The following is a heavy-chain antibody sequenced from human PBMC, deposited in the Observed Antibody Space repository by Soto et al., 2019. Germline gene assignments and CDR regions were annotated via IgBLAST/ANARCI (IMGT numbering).Heavy chain of an antibody. CDR2: IYYSGST. V-gene: IGHV4-59*01. CDR1: GGSISSYY. D-gene: IGHD4-4*01. Sequence: XASLWLTCTVSGGSISSYYWSWIRQPPGKGLEWIGYIYYSGSTNYNPSLKSRVTISVDTSKNQFSLKLSSVTAADTAVYYCARARGLTDYSNSSYYYYGMDVWGQGTTVTVSS. CDR3: ARARGLTDYSNSSYYYYGMDV. J-gene: IGHJ6*02.